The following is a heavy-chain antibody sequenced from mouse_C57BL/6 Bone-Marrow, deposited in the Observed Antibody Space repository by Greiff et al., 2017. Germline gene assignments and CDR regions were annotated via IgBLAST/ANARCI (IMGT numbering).Heavy chain of an antibody. D-gene: IGHD2-5*01. CDR2: IHPYSGST. J-gene: IGHJ3*01. Sequence: QVQLQQPGAELVKPGASVKLSCKASGYTFTSYWMHWVKQRPGQGLEWIGMIHPYSGSTNYNEKFKSKATLTVDKSSSTAYMQLSSLTSEASAVYDCAKCTFNSKRGAYGGEGILVTAS. CDR1: GYTFTSYW. CDR3: AKCTFNSKRGAY. V-gene: IGHV1-64*01.